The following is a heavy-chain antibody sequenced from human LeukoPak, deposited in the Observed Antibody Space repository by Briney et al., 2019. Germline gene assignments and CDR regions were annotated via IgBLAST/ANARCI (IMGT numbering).Heavy chain of an antibody. D-gene: IGHD6-19*01. CDR3: ARVLSRQWPRQYYYYGMDV. CDR1: GGSFSGYF. Sequence: SETLSLTCAVYGGSFSGYFWSWIRQPPGKGLEWIGEINHSGSTNYNPPLKSRVTISVDTSKNQFSLKLSSVTAADTAVYYCARVLSRQWPRQYYYYGMDVWGQGTTVTVSS. J-gene: IGHJ6*02. CDR2: INHSGST. V-gene: IGHV4-34*01.